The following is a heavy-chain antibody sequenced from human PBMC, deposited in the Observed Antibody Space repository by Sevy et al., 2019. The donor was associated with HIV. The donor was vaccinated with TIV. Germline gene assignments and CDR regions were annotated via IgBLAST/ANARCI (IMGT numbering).Heavy chain of an antibody. V-gene: IGHV4-34*01. Sequence: SETLSLTCAVYGGSFSGYYWSWIRQPPGKGLEWIGEINHGGSTNYNPSLKSRVTISVDTSKNQFSLKLSSVTAADTAVYYCARGRTAIWVHWGQGTLVTVSS. CDR2: INHGGST. J-gene: IGHJ4*02. CDR3: ARGRTAIWVH. CDR1: GGSFSGYY. D-gene: IGHD5-18*01.